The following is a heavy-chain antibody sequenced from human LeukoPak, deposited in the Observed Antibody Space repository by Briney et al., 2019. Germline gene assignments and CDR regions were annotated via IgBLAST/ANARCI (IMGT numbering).Heavy chain of an antibody. J-gene: IGHJ5*02. CDR3: ARNVAGRYFDWLLLNWFDP. V-gene: IGHV4-39*07. D-gene: IGHD3-9*01. CDR1: GGSISSSSYY. CDR2: IYYSGST. Sequence: SETLSLTCTVSGGSISSSSYYWGWIRQPPGKGLEWIGSIYYSGSTYYNPSLKSRVTISVDTSKNQFSLKLNSVTAADTAVYYCARNVAGRYFDWLLLNWFDPWGQGTLVTVSS.